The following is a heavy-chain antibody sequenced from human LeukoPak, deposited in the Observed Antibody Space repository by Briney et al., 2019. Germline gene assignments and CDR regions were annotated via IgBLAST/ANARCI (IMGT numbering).Heavy chain of an antibody. J-gene: IGHJ5*02. CDR2: ISGSGGDT. CDR1: GFTFNSYA. Sequence: GGSLRLSCAASGFTFNSYAMSWVRQAPGKGLEWVSAISGSGGDTYYADSVKGRFTISRDNSKNTLYLQMNSLRVEDTAVYYCAKDGDSSGWFNNWFDAWGQGTLVTVSS. V-gene: IGHV3-23*01. CDR3: AKDGDSSGWFNNWFDA. D-gene: IGHD6-19*01.